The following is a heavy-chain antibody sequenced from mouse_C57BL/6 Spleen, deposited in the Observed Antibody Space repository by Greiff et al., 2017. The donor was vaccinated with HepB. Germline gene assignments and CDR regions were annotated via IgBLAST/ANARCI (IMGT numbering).Heavy chain of an antibody. CDR2: INPNNGGT. V-gene: IGHV1-22*01. CDR1: GYTFTDYN. D-gene: IGHD2-12*01. Sequence: EVHLVESGPELVKPGASVKMSCKASGYTFTDYNMHWVKQSHGKSLEWIGYINPNNGGTSYNQKFKGKATLTVNKSSSTAYMELRSLTSEDSAVYYCAREGAYDAWFAYWGQGTLVTVSA. CDR3: AREGAYDAWFAY. J-gene: IGHJ3*01.